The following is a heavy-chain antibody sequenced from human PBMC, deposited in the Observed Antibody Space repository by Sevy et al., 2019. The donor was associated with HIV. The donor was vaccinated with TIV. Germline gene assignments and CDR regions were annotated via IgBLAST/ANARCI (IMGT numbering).Heavy chain of an antibody. CDR1: GYTFHNYG. V-gene: IGHV1-18*01. D-gene: IGHD3-10*01. Sequence: ASVKVSCKASGYTFHNYGISWVRQAPGQGLEWMGWISAYTGNTDYAQKLQGRVTMTADPSTKTAYMDLRSLRSDDTAIYYCARVWGMLRGVNDYWGQGTLVTVSS. CDR3: ARVWGMLRGVNDY. CDR2: ISAYTGNT. J-gene: IGHJ4*02.